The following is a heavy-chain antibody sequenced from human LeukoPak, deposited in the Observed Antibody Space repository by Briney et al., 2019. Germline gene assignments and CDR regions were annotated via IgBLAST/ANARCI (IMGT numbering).Heavy chain of an antibody. CDR1: GGSISSYY. D-gene: IGHD3-10*01. CDR2: IYYSRST. Sequence: SETLSLTCTVSGGSISSYYWSWIRQPPGKGLEWIVSIYYSRSTYYNPSLKSRVTTSVDTSKNQFSLKLSSVTAADTAVYYCARHADSGFGELAFDYWGQGTLVTVSS. J-gene: IGHJ4*02. CDR3: ARHADSGFGELAFDY. V-gene: IGHV4-39*01.